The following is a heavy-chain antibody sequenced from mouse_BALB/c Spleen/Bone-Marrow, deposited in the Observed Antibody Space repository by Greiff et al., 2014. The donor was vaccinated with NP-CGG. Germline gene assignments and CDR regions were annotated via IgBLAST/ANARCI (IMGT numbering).Heavy chain of an antibody. CDR1: GYSFTSYW. CDR2: IDPYDSGT. CDR3: ASDYLYYACFDY. J-gene: IGHJ3*01. D-gene: IGHD2-1*01. Sequence: VQLQESGPQLVRPGPSVKISCKASGYSFTSYWMHWVQQRPGKGLEWIGMIDPYDSGTRLNQKFKGKATLTVDTYSSTVYMILNRTTAEAAAVYYSASDYLYYACFDYWGQGTLVTVSA. V-gene: IGHV1S74*01.